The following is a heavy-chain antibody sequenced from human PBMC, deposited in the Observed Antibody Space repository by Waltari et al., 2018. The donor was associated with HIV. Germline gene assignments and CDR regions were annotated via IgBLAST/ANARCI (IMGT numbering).Heavy chain of an antibody. CDR3: ARHRFMRGNSGWYFLY. CDR2: INHSGPT. CDR1: GGSFSNYS. D-gene: IGHD6-19*01. Sequence: QVQLQQWGAGLLKPSETLSLTCAVYGGSFSNYSSPWIRQTPGKGLEWIGEINHSGPTDYNPSLKSRLTMSIDTSKSQFSLKLSSVTAADTGIYYCARHRFMRGNSGWYFLYWGQGTQVTVSS. J-gene: IGHJ4*02. V-gene: IGHV4-34*02.